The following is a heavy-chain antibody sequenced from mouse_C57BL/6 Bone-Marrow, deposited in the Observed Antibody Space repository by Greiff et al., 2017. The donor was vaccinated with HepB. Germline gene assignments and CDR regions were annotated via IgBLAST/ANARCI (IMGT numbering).Heavy chain of an antibody. D-gene: IGHD2-12*01. Sequence: QVQLQQSGAELARPGASVKLSCKASGYTFTSYGISWVKQRTGQGLEWIGEIYPRSGNTYYNEKFKGKATLTADKSSSKAYMELRILTSEDSAVYFCVCPPYYTWFAYWGQGTLVTVSA. CDR2: IYPRSGNT. CDR1: GYTFTSYG. J-gene: IGHJ3*01. V-gene: IGHV1-81*01. CDR3: VCPPYYTWFAY.